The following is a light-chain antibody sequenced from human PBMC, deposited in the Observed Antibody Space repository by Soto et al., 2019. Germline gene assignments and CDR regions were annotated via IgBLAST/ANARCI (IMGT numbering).Light chain of an antibody. CDR1: SSDVGGYNS. CDR3: SSHAGSNKLAV. Sequence: QSALTQPPSASGSPGKSVAISCTGTSSDVGGYNSVSWYQQHPGKAPKLMIYEVSTRPSGVPDRFSGSKSGNTASLTVSGHQAEDEDDYCCSSHAGSNKLAVFGGGTALTVL. CDR2: EVS. J-gene: IGLJ2*01. V-gene: IGLV2-8*01.